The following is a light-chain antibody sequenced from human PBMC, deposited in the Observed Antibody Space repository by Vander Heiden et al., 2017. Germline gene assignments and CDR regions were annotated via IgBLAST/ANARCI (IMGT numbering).Light chain of an antibody. CDR3: QQLNSYPCT. CDR1: QDISTY. V-gene: IGKV1-9*01. J-gene: IGKJ2*02. Sequence: DIQVTQSPSFLSASVGDSVTITCRASQDISTYLTWYQQKPGKAPRLLIYAASTLQSGVPSRFSGSGSGTEFTLTISSLQPEDFATYYCQQLNSYPCTFGQGTKLEIE. CDR2: AAS.